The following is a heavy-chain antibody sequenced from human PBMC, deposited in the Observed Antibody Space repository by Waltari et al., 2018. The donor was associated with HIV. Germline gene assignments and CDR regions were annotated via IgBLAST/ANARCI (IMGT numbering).Heavy chain of an antibody. D-gene: IGHD6-13*01. CDR2: ISYDVSNK. J-gene: IGHJ6*02. Sequence: QVQLVESGGGVVQPGRSLRLSCAASGFIFSSYGSHWFRRAPGKVRWGGAVISYDVSNKDYADSVKGRVTSSRDNSKNTLYLQMYSLRAEDTALYYCVKDINAAAGTWGSYYYYGMDVWGQGTTVTVSS. V-gene: IGHV3-30*18. CDR1: GFIFSSYG. CDR3: VKDINAAAGTWGSYYYYGMDV.